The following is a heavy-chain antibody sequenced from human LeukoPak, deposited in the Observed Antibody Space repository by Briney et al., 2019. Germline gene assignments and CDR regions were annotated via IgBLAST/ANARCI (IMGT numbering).Heavy chain of an antibody. CDR3: ASATLRCSGGSCYEMDV. CDR1: GGTFSSYA. CDR2: IIPIFGTA. D-gene: IGHD2-15*01. Sequence: ASVKVSCKASGGTFSSYAISWVRQAPGQGLEWMGGIIPIFGTANYAQKFQGRVTITADESTSTAYMELSSLRSEDTAVYYCASATLRCSGGSCYEMDVWGKGTTVTVSS. J-gene: IGHJ6*04. V-gene: IGHV1-69*13.